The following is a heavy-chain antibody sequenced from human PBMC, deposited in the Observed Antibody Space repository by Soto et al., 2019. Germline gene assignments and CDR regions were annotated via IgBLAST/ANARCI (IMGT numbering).Heavy chain of an antibody. Sequence: LRLSCAASGFTVSSYGMHWVRQAPGKGLEWVAVIWYDGSNKYYADSVKGRFTISRDNSKNTLYLQMNSLRAEDTAVYYCARAPSNYEVWFDPWGQGTLVTVSS. J-gene: IGHJ5*02. CDR2: IWYDGSNK. V-gene: IGHV3-33*01. D-gene: IGHD1-7*01. CDR1: GFTVSSYG. CDR3: ARAPSNYEVWFDP.